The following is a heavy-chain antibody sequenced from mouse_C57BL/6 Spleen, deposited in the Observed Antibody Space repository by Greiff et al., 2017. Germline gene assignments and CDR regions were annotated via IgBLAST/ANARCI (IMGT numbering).Heavy chain of an antibody. V-gene: IGHV1-18*01. CDR1: GYTFTDYN. CDR2: INPNNGGT. Sequence: VQLQQSGPELVKPGASVKIPCKASGYTFTDYNMDWVKQSHGKSLEWIGDINPNNGGTIYNQKFKGKATLTVDKSSSTAYMELRSLTSEDTAVYYCARGDYDARVAYWGQGTLVTVSA. J-gene: IGHJ3*01. CDR3: ARGDYDARVAY. D-gene: IGHD2-4*01.